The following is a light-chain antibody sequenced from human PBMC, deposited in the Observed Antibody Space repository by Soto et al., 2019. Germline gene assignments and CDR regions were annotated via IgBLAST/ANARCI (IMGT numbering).Light chain of an antibody. V-gene: IGKV1-5*01. CDR1: QSISSW. Sequence: DIQMTQSPSTLSASVGDRVTITCRASQSISSWLAWYQQKPGKAPKLLIFDASTVESGVPSRFGGSGFGTEFTLTISSLPPDDSATYYCQQYDSLWTFGQGTKVEIK. CDR3: QQYDSLWT. J-gene: IGKJ1*01. CDR2: DAS.